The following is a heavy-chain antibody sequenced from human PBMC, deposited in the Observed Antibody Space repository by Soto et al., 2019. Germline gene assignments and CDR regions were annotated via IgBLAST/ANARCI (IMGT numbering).Heavy chain of an antibody. CDR3: ASFRIAAAGTSWFDP. Sequence: PSETLSLTCTVSGRSISSVNYYWSWIRQPPGKGLEWIGYIYYSGSTYYNPSLKSRVTISVDTSKNQFSLKLSSVTAADTAVYYCASFRIAAAGTSWFDPWGQGTLVTAPQ. CDR1: GRSISSVNYY. J-gene: IGHJ5*02. V-gene: IGHV4-30-4*01. D-gene: IGHD6-13*01. CDR2: IYYSGST.